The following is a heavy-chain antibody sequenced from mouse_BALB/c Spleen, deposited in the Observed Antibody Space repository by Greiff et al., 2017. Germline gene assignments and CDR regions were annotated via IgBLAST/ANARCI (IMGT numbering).Heavy chain of an antibody. Sequence: QVQLKESGPGLVQPSQSLSITCTVSGFSLTSYGVHWVRQSPGKGLEWLGVIWSGGSTDYNAAFISRLSISKDNSKSQVFFKMNSLQANDTAIYYCARNSDRYDYYALDYWGQGTSVTVSS. D-gene: IGHD2-14*01. CDR3: ARNSDRYDYYALDY. CDR1: GFSLTSYG. J-gene: IGHJ4*01. V-gene: IGHV2-2*02. CDR2: IWSGGST.